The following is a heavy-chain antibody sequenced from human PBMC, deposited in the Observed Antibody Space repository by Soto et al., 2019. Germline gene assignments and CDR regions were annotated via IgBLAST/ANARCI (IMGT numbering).Heavy chain of an antibody. Sequence: SETLSLTCTVSGGSISSGGYYWSWIRQHPGKGLEWIGYIYYSGSTYYNPSLKSRFTISVDTSKNQFSLKLSSVTAADTAVYYCARVPYYDFWSGYYDYYYYYMDVWGKGTTVTVSS. CDR2: IYYSGST. CDR1: GGSISSGGYY. V-gene: IGHV4-31*03. J-gene: IGHJ6*03. D-gene: IGHD3-3*01. CDR3: ARVPYYDFWSGYYDYYYYYMDV.